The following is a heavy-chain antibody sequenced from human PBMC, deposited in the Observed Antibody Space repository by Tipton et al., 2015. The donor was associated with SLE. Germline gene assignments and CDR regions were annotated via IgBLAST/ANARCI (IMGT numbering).Heavy chain of an antibody. CDR1: GYSINSGYY. Sequence: TLSLTCAVSGYSINSGYYWSWIRQPAGGGLEWIGHSSGSATYNPSLRSRVTMSLDTSKSQFSLKLTSVTAADTAVYYCARDWGGEALDFWGQGTLVTVSS. J-gene: IGHJ4*02. V-gene: IGHV4-4*07. CDR2: SSGSA. CDR3: ARDWGGEALDF. D-gene: IGHD2-21*01.